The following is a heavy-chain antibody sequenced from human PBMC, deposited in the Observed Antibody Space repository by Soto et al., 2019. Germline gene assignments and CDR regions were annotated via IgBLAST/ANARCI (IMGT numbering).Heavy chain of an antibody. J-gene: IGHJ4*02. V-gene: IGHV3-66*01. Sequence: EVQLVESGGGLVQPGGSLRLSCAASGFTVSSNYMSWVRQAPGKGLEWVSVIYSGGSTYYADSVKGRFTISRDNSKNTLYLQMNSLRAEDTAVYYGASRTTVTTLDYWGQGTLVTVSS. CDR3: ASRTTVTTLDY. CDR2: IYSGGST. D-gene: IGHD4-17*01. CDR1: GFTVSSNY.